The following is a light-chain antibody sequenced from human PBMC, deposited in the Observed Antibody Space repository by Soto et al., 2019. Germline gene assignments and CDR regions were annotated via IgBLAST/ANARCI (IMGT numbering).Light chain of an antibody. CDR2: EVS. V-gene: IGLV2-14*01. CDR1: SSDVGGYDY. Sequence: QSALTQPASVSGSPGQSLTISCTGTSSDVGGYDYVSWYQIHPGKAPKLMVFEVSNRPSGVSYRFSGSKSGNTASLTISGLQAEDEADYFCSSYSISTAYLFGTGTKVTVL. J-gene: IGLJ1*01. CDR3: SSYSISTAYL.